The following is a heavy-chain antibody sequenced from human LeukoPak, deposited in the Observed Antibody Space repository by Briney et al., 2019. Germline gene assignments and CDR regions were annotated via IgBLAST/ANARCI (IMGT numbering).Heavy chain of an antibody. CDR2: INPSGGST. CDR1: GYTFTGYY. Sequence: ASVKVSCKASGYTFTGYYMHWVRQAPGQGLEWMGIINPSGGSTSYAQKFQGRVTMTRDTSTSTVYMELSSLRSEDAAVYYCARDAGYCSGGSCYFDYWGQGTLVTVSS. J-gene: IGHJ4*02. CDR3: ARDAGYCSGGSCYFDY. D-gene: IGHD2-15*01. V-gene: IGHV1-46*01.